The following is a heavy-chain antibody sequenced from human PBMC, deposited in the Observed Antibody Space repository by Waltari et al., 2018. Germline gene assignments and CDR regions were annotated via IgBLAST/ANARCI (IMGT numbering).Heavy chain of an antibody. CDR2: IYHSGSN. Sequence: QVQLQESGPGLVKPSETLSLTCAVSGYSISSGYYWGWIRQPPGKGLEWIGSIYHSGSNYYNPSLKSRVTISVDTSKNQCSLKLSSVTAADTAVYYCARNSGRYFDYWGQGTLVTVSS. D-gene: IGHD1-26*01. CDR1: GYSISSGYY. CDR3: ARNSGRYFDY. J-gene: IGHJ4*02. V-gene: IGHV4-38-2*01.